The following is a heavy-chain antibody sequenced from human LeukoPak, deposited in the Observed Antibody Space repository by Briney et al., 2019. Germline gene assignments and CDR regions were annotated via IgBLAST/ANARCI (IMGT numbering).Heavy chain of an antibody. CDR2: IGSGGDT. Sequence: GGSLRLSCAGSGFSFSSYDMLWVRQATGKGLEWVSAIGSGGDTYYAGSVRGRFTISRESAKNSFYLQMNSLGAGDTAVYFCARAVAGTDEIDSWGQGTLVTVSS. D-gene: IGHD6-19*01. J-gene: IGHJ4*02. CDR3: ARAVAGTDEIDS. CDR1: GFSFSSYD. V-gene: IGHV3-13*01.